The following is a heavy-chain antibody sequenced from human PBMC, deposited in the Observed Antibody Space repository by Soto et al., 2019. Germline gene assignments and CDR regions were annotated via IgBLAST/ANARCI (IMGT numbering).Heavy chain of an antibody. V-gene: IGHV1-18*01. D-gene: IGHD6-13*01. CDR2: ISAYNGNT. J-gene: IGHJ4*02. Sequence: QVQLVQSGADVKKTGASVKVSCKASGYTFTNYNINWVRQATGQGLEWMGWISAYNGNTYNAQKFQGRVTMTTDTATSTVYMELRSLRSDDTALYYCARQLATAFDYWGQGTLVTVSS. CDR1: GYTFTNYN. CDR3: ARQLATAFDY.